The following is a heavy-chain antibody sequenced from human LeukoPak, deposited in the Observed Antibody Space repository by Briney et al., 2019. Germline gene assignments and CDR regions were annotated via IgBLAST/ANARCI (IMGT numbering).Heavy chain of an antibody. CDR1: GFTFSSYS. CDR3: ARDGPPHYYDSSGYYDPLYYFDY. Sequence: GGSLRLSCAASGFTFSSYSMNWVRQAPGKGPEWVSSISSSSSYIYYADSVKGRFTISRDNAKNSLYLQMNSLRAEDTAVYYCARDGPPHYYDSSGYYDPLYYFDYWGQGTLVTVSS. D-gene: IGHD3-22*01. J-gene: IGHJ4*02. CDR2: ISSSSSYI. V-gene: IGHV3-21*01.